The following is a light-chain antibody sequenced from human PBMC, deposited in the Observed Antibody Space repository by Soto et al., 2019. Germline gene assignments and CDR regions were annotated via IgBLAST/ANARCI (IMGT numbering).Light chain of an antibody. J-gene: IGLJ2*01. CDR2: EVT. CDR3: SSYASIKTVV. V-gene: IGLV2-14*01. CDR1: SSDIGNYNY. Sequence: QSVLTQPASVSGSPGQSITISCTGTSSDIGNYNYVSWYQHHPGKAPKLIIYEVTNRPSGVSNRFSASKSGNTASLTISGVQAEDEADYYCSSYASIKTVVFGGGTKLTVL.